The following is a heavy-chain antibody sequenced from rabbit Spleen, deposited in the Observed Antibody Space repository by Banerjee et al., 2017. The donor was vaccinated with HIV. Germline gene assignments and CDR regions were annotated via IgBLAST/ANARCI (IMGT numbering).Heavy chain of an antibody. CDR1: GFSFSSSAY. D-gene: IGHD1-1*01. Sequence: QQQLEESGGGLVQPEGSLTLTCTASGFSFSSSAYMCWVRQAPGKGLEWIACIYGGSSGSTYYASWAKGRFTISKASSTTVTLQMTSLTAADTATYFCARDLVAVIGWNFNLWGQGTLVTVS. V-gene: IGHV1S45*01. CDR3: ARDLVAVIGWNFNL. J-gene: IGHJ4*01. CDR2: IYGGSSGST.